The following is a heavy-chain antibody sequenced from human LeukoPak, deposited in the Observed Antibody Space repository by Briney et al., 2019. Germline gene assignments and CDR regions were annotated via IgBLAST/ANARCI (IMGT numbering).Heavy chain of an antibody. Sequence: SETLSLTCDVSGASISGYWWSWIRQPAGKGLEWIGRMYTDGDTNYNPALKSRVTVSVDTSKNLFSLKLISVTAADTAVYYCARGRYCSADICSGGDAFDIWGQGTMVSVSS. J-gene: IGHJ3*02. D-gene: IGHD2-15*01. CDR1: GASISGYW. CDR2: MYTDGDT. V-gene: IGHV4-4*07. CDR3: ARGRYCSADICSGGDAFDI.